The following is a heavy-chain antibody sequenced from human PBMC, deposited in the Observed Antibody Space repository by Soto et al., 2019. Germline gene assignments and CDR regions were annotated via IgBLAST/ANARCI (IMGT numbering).Heavy chain of an antibody. CDR3: ATYYSYGSYYKAYFDC. J-gene: IGHJ4*02. CDR1: GFTFSSCA. Sequence: PGGSLRLSCAASGFTFSSCAMNWVRQAPGKGLEWVSTITSSGDGTYYANFVKGRFTISRDNSKNTLYLQMNSLRAEDTAVYYCATYYSYGSYYKAYFDCWGQGTLVTVYS. V-gene: IGHV3-23*01. CDR2: ITSSGDGT. D-gene: IGHD3-10*01.